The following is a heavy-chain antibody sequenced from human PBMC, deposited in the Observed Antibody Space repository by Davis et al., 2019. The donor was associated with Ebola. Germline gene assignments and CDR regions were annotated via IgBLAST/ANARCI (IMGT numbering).Heavy chain of an antibody. CDR2: INPHNGNT. J-gene: IGHJ4*02. CDR1: RYTFTNYG. Sequence: ASVTVSCKASRYTFTNYGITWVRQAPGQGLEWMGWINPHNGNTNYAQHVQGRVTMTTDTSTSTAYMEVGSLRSDDTAVYYCAGAHFPTTSDHWGQGTLVTVSS. V-gene: IGHV1-18*04. CDR3: AGAHFPTTSDH. D-gene: IGHD2/OR15-2a*01.